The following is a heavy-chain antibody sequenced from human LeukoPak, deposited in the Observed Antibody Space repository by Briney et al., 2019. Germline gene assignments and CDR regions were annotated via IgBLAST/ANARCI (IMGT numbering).Heavy chain of an antibody. D-gene: IGHD2-8*01. CDR3: ARDGGNGYYYYYMEV. Sequence: ASVKVSCKASGYTFTGYYMHWVRQAPGQGLEWMGWINPNSGGTNYAQKFQGRVTMTRDTSISTAYMELSRLRSDDTAVYYCARDGGNGYYYYYMEVWGKGTTVTISS. CDR1: GYTFTGYY. J-gene: IGHJ6*03. V-gene: IGHV1-2*02. CDR2: INPNSGGT.